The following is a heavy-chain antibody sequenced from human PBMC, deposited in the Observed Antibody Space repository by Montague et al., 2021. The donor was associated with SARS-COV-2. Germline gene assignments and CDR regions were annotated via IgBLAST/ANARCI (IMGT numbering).Heavy chain of an antibody. V-gene: IGHV4-39*07. J-gene: IGHJ4*02. CDR2: IYYSGST. D-gene: IGHD3-22*01. CDR1: GGSISSSNYY. CDR3: ARVFWYYYDSSGERFDY. Sequence: SETLSLTCTVSGGSISSSNYYWGWIRQPPGKGLEWIGSIYYSGSTYYNPSLKSRVTISVDTSKNQFSLKLRSVTAADTAVYYCARVFWYYYDSSGERFDYWGQGTLVTVSS.